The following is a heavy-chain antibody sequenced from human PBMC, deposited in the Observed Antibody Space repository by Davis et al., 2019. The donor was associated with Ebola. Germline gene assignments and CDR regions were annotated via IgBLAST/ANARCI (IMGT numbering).Heavy chain of an antibody. CDR2: VGLSADT. CDR1: GFVFSSYV. V-gene: IGHV3-23*01. Sequence: GESLKISCAASGFVFSSYVMSWVRRAPGKGLEWVSTVGLSADTYYADSVKGRFTISRDNSKNTLYLQMNSLRVEDTAVYYCAKGGSGWPSDYSYGMGVWGKGTTVTVSS. CDR3: AKGGSGWPSDYSYGMGV. D-gene: IGHD6-19*01. J-gene: IGHJ6*04.